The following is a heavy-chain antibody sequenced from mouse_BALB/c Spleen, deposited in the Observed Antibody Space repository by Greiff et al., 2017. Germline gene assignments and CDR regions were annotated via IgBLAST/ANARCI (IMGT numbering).Heavy chain of an antibody. D-gene: IGHD2-4*01. CDR1: GFTFSSYA. Sequence: EVKLMESGGGLVKPGGSLKLSCAASGFTFSSYAMSWVRQTPEKRLEWVASISSGGSTYYPDSVKGRFTISRDNARNILYLQMSSLRSEDTAMYYCARGGDDYDEKPYFEVGGAGTTGTASS. CDR2: ISSGGST. V-gene: IGHV5-6-5*01. J-gene: IGHJ1*01. CDR3: ARGGDDYDEKPYFEV.